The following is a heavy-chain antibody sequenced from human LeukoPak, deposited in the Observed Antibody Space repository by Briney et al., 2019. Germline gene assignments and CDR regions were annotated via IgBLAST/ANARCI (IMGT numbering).Heavy chain of an antibody. V-gene: IGHV3-7*01. CDR3: ARTGGSGSYVDY. CDR1: GFTFSTYS. CDR2: IKQDGSEK. D-gene: IGHD3-10*01. J-gene: IGHJ4*02. Sequence: GGSLRLSCAASGFTFSTYSMDWVRQAPGKGLEWVANIKQDGSEKYYVDSVKGRFTISRDNAKNSLYLQMNSLRAEDTAVYYCARTGGSGSYVDYWGQGTLVTVSS.